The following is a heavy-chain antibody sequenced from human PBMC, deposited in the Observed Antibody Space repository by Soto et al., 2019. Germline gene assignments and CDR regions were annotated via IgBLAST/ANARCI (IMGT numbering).Heavy chain of an antibody. D-gene: IGHD3-22*01. Sequence: KPSETLSLTCIVSGGSISSYYWSWIRQPPGKGLEWIGYIYYSGSTNYNPSLKSRVTISVDTSKNQFSLKLSSVTAADTAVYYCARAHDSSGYYPDYYYGMDVWGQGTTVTVSS. J-gene: IGHJ6*02. CDR1: GGSISSYY. CDR2: IYYSGST. V-gene: IGHV4-59*01. CDR3: ARAHDSSGYYPDYYYGMDV.